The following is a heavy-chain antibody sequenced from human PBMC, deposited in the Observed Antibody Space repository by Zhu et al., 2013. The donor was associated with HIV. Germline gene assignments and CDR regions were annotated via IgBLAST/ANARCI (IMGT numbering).Heavy chain of an antibody. J-gene: IGHJ6*02. CDR3: AKTITTAGSTGLYYYGMDV. Sequence: QVQLVESGGDVVQPGMSLRLSCAPSGFTFATPGVHWVRQAPGKGLEWVAGISSDGSKKSYGDSVKGRFTISRDNSKNTLSLQMISLRAEDTGVYYCAKTITTAGSTGLYYYGMDVWGQGTAVTVS. D-gene: IGHD1-20*01. V-gene: IGHV3-33*05. CDR2: ISSDGSKK. CDR1: GFTFATPG.